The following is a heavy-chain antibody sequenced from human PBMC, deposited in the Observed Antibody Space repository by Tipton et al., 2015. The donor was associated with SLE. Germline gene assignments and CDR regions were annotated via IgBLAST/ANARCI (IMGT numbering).Heavy chain of an antibody. CDR2: ISSSGSTI. J-gene: IGHJ4*02. Sequence: GSLRLSCAASGFTFSSYEMNWVRQAPGKGLEWVSYISSSGSTIYYADSVKGRFTISRDNAKNSLYLQMNSLRAEDTAVYYCARDLTRILYYQAFDYWGQGTLVTVSS. V-gene: IGHV3-48*03. CDR3: ARDLTRILYYQAFDY. D-gene: IGHD2-8*01. CDR1: GFTFSSYE.